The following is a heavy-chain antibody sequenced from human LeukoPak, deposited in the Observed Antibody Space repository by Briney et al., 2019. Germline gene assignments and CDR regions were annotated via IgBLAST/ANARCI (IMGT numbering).Heavy chain of an antibody. CDR1: GGTFSSYA. CDR2: IIPILGIA. J-gene: IGHJ4*02. Sequence: GASVKVSCKASGGTFSSYAISWVRQAPGQGLEWMGRIIPILGIANYAQKFQGRVTITADKSTSTAYMELSSLRSEDTAVYYCASPYCGGDCYGGFDYWGQGTLVTVSS. CDR3: ASPYCGGDCYGGFDY. D-gene: IGHD2-21*02. V-gene: IGHV1-69*04.